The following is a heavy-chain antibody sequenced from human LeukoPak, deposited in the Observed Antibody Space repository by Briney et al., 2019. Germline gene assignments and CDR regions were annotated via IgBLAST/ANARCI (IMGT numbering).Heavy chain of an antibody. D-gene: IGHD6-6*01. V-gene: IGHV4-59*01. CDR3: ARGVRSAARVRSSTTSYYYYGMDV. CDR1: GGSISSYY. Sequence: KPSETLSLTCTVSGGSISSYYWSWIRQPPGKGLEWIGYIYYSGSTNYNPSLKSRVTISVDTSKNQFSLKLSSVTAADTAVYYCARGVRSAARVRSSTTSYYYYGMDVWGQGTTVTVSS. CDR2: IYYSGST. J-gene: IGHJ6*02.